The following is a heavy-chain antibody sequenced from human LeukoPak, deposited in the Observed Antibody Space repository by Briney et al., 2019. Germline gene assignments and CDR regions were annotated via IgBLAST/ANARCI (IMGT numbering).Heavy chain of an antibody. J-gene: IGHJ4*02. V-gene: IGHV3-21*01. D-gene: IGHD3-22*01. CDR2: ISSSSSYI. CDR3: AREYRYYYDSGHFDY. Sequence: GGSLRLSCAASGFTFSSYSMNWVRQAPGKGLEWVSSISSSSSYIYYADSVKGRFTISRDNAKNSLYLQMNSLRAEDTAVYYCAREYRYYYDSGHFDYWGQGTLVTVSS. CDR1: GFTFSSYS.